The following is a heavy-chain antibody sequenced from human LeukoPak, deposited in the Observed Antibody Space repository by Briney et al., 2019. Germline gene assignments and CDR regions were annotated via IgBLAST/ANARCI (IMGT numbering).Heavy chain of an antibody. Sequence: NPSETLSLTCAVYCGSFSRYYWSLIRQSPGKGLEWIAEIDHRGDTNYNPSVKSRVTISVDTSKNQFSLKMRSLSAADTALYYCARGATISETGYFDFWGQGTLVTVSS. J-gene: IGHJ4*03. D-gene: IGHD5-24*01. CDR1: CGSFSRYY. CDR2: IDHRGDT. CDR3: ARGATISETGYFDF. V-gene: IGHV4-34*01.